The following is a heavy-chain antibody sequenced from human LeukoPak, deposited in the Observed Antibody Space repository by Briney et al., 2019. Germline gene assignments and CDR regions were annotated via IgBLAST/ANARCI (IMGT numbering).Heavy chain of an antibody. D-gene: IGHD3-9*01. CDR3: AREGDILTGNDY. V-gene: IGHV3-66*01. Sequence: PGGSLRLSCAASGFTVSSNYMSWVRQAPGKGLEWVSVICSGGSTYYADSVKGRFTISRDNSKNTLYLQMNSLRAEDTAVYYCAREGDILTGNDYWGQGTLVTVSS. J-gene: IGHJ4*02. CDR1: GFTVSSNY. CDR2: ICSGGST.